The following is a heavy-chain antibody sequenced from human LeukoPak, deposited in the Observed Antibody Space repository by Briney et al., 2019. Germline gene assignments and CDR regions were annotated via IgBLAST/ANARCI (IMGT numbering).Heavy chain of an antibody. J-gene: IGHJ4*02. Sequence: GGSLRLSCAASGFTFSSYAMHWVRQAPGKGLEWVAVISYDGGNKYYADSVKGRFTISRDNSKNTLYLQMNSLRAEDTAVYYCASGGTLVGATLCDYWGQGTLVTASS. CDR1: GFTFSSYA. CDR2: ISYDGGNK. CDR3: ASGGTLVGATLCDY. V-gene: IGHV3-30-3*01. D-gene: IGHD1-26*01.